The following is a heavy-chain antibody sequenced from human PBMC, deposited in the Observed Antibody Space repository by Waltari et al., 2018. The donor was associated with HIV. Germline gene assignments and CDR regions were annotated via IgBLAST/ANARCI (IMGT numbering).Heavy chain of an antibody. Sequence: QLQLQESGPGLVKPSETLSLTCTVSGGSISSTYHYWGWIRQPPGKGLEWIGSIYYSGSTDYNPSLKSRVTISVDTSKNQFSLKLSSVTAADTAIYYCARSESATWANLDLWGQGTLVSVSS. CDR3: ARSESATWANLDL. D-gene: IGHD2-15*01. J-gene: IGHJ5*02. CDR1: GGSISSTYHY. CDR2: IYYSGST. V-gene: IGHV4-39*01.